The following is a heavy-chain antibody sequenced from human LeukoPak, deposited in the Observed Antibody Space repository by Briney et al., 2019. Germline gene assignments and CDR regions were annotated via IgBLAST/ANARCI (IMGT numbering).Heavy chain of an antibody. CDR2: IGSSGRTI. V-gene: IGHV3-48*02. CDR1: GFSFSTYT. CDR3: TRNLIGGPAALIDF. Sequence: GGSLRLSCATSGFSFSTYTMNWVRQAPGKGLEWISYIGSSGRTIHYADSVEGRFTISRDNAKNSLYLQMNSLRDEGTAVYYCTRNLIGGPAALIDFWGQGTLVSVS. D-gene: IGHD2-2*01. J-gene: IGHJ4*02.